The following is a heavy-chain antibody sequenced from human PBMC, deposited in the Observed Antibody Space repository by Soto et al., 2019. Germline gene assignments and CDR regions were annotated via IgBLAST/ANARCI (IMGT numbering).Heavy chain of an antibody. J-gene: IGHJ4*02. V-gene: IGHV3-48*02. CDR2: INTAGNTI. Sequence: EVQLVESGGGLVQPEGSLRLSCAASGFTFSSYTMHWVRQAPGKGLEWVSYINTAGNTIYYGDSVKGRFTISRDNAKNSLYLQMNSLRDEDTAVYYCARGGSPSYWGQGTLVSVSS. CDR3: ARGGSPSY. CDR1: GFTFSSYT.